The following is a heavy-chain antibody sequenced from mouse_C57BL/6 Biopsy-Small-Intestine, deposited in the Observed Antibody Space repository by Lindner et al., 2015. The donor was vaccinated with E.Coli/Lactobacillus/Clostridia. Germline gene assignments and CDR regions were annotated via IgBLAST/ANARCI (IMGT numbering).Heavy chain of an antibody. J-gene: IGHJ1*03. D-gene: IGHD1-1*01. Sequence: VQLQESGAELVRPGASVTLSCKASGYTFTDYEMHWVKQTPVHGLEWIGAIDPETGGTAYNQKFKGKAILTADKSSSTAYMELRSLTSEDSAVYYCTRRDYYGTGYFDVWGTGTTVTVSS. V-gene: IGHV1-15*01. CDR1: GYTFTDYE. CDR2: IDPETGGT. CDR3: TRRDYYGTGYFDV.